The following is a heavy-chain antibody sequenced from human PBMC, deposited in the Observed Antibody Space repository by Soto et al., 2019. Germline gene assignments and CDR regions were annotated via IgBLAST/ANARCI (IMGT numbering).Heavy chain of an antibody. D-gene: IGHD3-3*01. V-gene: IGHV1-8*01. CDR1: GYTYTCYD. CDR3: ARGPYDFWSGYYYWFDP. CDR2: MNPNSGNT. Sequence: ASVKVSCKASGYTYTCYDINWVRQATGQGLEWMGWMNPNSGNTGYAQKFQGRVTMTRNTSLSTAYMELSSLRSEDTAVYYCARGPYDFWSGYYYWFDPWGQRTLVTVSS. J-gene: IGHJ5*02.